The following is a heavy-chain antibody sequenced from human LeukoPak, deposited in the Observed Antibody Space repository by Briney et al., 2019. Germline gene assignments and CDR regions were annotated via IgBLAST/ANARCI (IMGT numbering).Heavy chain of an antibody. CDR1: GFTFSSYV. Sequence: HPGGSLRLSCALSGFTFSSYVMSWVRQAPGKGLEWISVISGSGGTTYYADSVKGRFTISRDNSKNTLYLQMNGLRAEDTAVYYCARDPPPGTTFCFDYWGQGTLVTVSS. J-gene: IGHJ4*02. D-gene: IGHD1-1*01. CDR3: ARDPPPGTTFCFDY. V-gene: IGHV3-23*01. CDR2: ISGSGGTT.